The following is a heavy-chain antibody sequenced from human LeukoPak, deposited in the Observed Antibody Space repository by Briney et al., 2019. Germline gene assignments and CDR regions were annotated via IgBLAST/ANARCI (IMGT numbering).Heavy chain of an antibody. Sequence: PSETLSLTCAVYGGSFSGYYWSWIRQPPGKGLEWIGEIKHSGSTNYNPSLKSRVTISVDTSKNQFSLKLSSVTAADTAVYYCAREAYYDILTGRYYYYYYMDVWGKGTTVTVSS. CDR2: IKHSGST. D-gene: IGHD3-9*01. CDR3: AREAYYDILTGRYYYYYYMDV. V-gene: IGHV4-34*01. CDR1: GGSFSGYY. J-gene: IGHJ6*03.